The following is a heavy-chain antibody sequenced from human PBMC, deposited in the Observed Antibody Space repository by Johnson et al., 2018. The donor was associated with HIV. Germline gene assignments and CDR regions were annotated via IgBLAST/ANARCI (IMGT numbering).Heavy chain of an antibody. CDR1: GFTFSNYA. CDR3: AKGRWVQLSVGAFDI. Sequence: QVQLVESGGGVVQPGMSLRLSFAASGFTFSNYAVHWVRQAPGKGLEWVAVISYDGSNKYYADSVKGRFTISRDNPKNTVYLQMHSLRAEDTAVYYCAKGRWVQLSVGAFDIWGQGTMVTVSS. V-gene: IGHV3-30*04. D-gene: IGHD5-24*01. J-gene: IGHJ3*02. CDR2: ISYDGSNK.